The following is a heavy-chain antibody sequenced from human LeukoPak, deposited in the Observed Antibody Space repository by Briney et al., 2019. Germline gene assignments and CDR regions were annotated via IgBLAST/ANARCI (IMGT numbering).Heavy chain of an antibody. CDR1: GFTFSSYA. CDR2: ISYDGSNK. J-gene: IGHJ4*02. Sequence: GGSLRLSCAGSGFTFSSYAMHWVRQAPGKGLEWVAVISYDGSNKYYADSVKGRFTISRDNSKNTLYLQMNSLRAEDTAVYYCARESSEAAAGWGQGTLVTVSS. CDR3: ARESSEAAAG. V-gene: IGHV3-30*04. D-gene: IGHD6-25*01.